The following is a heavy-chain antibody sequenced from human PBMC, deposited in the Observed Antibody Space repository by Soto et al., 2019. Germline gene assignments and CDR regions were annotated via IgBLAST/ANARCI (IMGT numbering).Heavy chain of an antibody. CDR2: INPSGGST. CDR1: GYAFSSYY. Sequence: GASVKVSCKASGYAFSSYYMHWVRQAPGQGFEWMGIINPSGGSTTYAQKFQGRVTMTRDTSTSTLYVELSSLTSEDTAVYYCARASVSGRRFDYWGEGTLVTVSS. V-gene: IGHV1-46*03. J-gene: IGHJ4*02. CDR3: ARASVSGRRFDY. D-gene: IGHD6-19*01.